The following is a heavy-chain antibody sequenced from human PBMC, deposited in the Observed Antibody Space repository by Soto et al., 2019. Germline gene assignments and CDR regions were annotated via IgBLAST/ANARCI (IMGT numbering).Heavy chain of an antibody. CDR2: ISHDGTQR. CDR3: SRVGLGFSLGSGFDP. V-gene: IGHV3-30-3*01. Sequence: QVQLMESGGAVVQPGRSLRLSCAASGFSFSGYAMHWVRQAPGKGLEWVASISHDGTQRYNTDSVEGRFTISRDLSKNTLFLEMNSLRADDTAVYYCSRVGLGFSLGSGFDPSGQGTLVTVSS. J-gene: IGHJ5*02. CDR1: GFSFSGYA. D-gene: IGHD2-15*01.